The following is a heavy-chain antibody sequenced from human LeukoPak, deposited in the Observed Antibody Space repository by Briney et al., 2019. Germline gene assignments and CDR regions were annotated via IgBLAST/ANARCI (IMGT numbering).Heavy chain of an antibody. CDR3: ARDGLPDGYSTKGDY. V-gene: IGHV1-69*05. J-gene: IGHJ4*02. D-gene: IGHD5-24*01. CDR2: IIPIFGTA. Sequence: SVKVSCKASGGTFSSYAISWVRQAPGQGLESMGRIIPIFGTANYAQKFQGRVTITTDESTSTAYMELSSLRSEDTAVYYCARDGLPDGYSTKGDYWGQGTLVTVPS. CDR1: GGTFSSYA.